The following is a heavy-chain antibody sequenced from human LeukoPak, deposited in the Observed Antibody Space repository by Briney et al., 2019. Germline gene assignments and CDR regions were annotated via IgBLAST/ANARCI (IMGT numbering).Heavy chain of an antibody. V-gene: IGHV1-69*04. CDR1: GGTFSSYA. D-gene: IGHD6-19*01. CDR3: ARPLEQWLVTATQDRYYDYYGMDV. CDR2: SIPILGIA. J-gene: IGHJ6*02. Sequence: SVKVSCKASGGTFSSYAISWVRQAPGQGLEWMGRSIPILGIANYAQKFQGRVTITADKSTSTAYMELSSLRSEDTAVYYCARPLEQWLVTATQDRYYDYYGMDVWGQGTTVTVSS.